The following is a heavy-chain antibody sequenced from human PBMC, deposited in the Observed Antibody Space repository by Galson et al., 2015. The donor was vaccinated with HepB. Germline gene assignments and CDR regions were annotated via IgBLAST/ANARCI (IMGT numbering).Heavy chain of an antibody. J-gene: IGHJ5*02. Sequence: SVKVSCKASGYTFTSYAMHWVRQAPGQRLEWMGWINAGNGNTKYSQKFQGRVTITRDTSASTAYMELSSLRSEDTAVYYCAREGNDRGSGMRLNWFDPWGQGTLVTVSS. CDR1: GYTFTSYA. CDR3: AREGNDRGSGMRLNWFDP. CDR2: INAGNGNT. D-gene: IGHD3-10*01. V-gene: IGHV1-3*01.